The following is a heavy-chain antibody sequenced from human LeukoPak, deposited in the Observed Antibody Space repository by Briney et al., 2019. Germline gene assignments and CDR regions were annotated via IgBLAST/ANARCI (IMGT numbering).Heavy chain of an antibody. D-gene: IGHD2-21*02. CDR3: ARDKGMVTAMGLVDY. CDR2: INTNTGGT. J-gene: IGHJ4*02. V-gene: IGHV1-2*02. Sequence: ASVKVSCKTSGYTFTFYYMHWVRHAPGQGLEWMGCINTNTGGTNYAQKLQGRVTMTTDTYTSTDYMELRSLRSDDTAVYYCARDKGMVTAMGLVDYWGQGTLVTVSS. CDR1: GYTFTFYY.